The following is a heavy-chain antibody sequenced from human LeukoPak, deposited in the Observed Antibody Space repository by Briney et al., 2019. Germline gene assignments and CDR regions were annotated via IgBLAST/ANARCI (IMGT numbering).Heavy chain of an antibody. CDR3: TRDPLEVVVVPAAMYGY. Sequence: GGSLRLSCTASGFTFGDYAMSWVRQAPGKGLEWVGFIRSKAYGGTTEYAASVKGRFTISRDASKSIAYLQMNSLKTEDTAVYYCTRDPLEVVVVPAAMYGYWGQGTLVTVSS. CDR1: GFTFGDYA. D-gene: IGHD2-2*01. CDR2: IRSKAYGGTT. J-gene: IGHJ4*02. V-gene: IGHV3-49*04.